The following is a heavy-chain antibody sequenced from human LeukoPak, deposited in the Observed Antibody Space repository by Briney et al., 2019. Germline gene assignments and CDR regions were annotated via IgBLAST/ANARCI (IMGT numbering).Heavy chain of an antibody. Sequence: GGSLRLSCAASGFTFSSYWMSWVRQAPGKGLEWVANIKQDGSEKYCVDSVKGRFTISRDNAKNSLYLQMNSLRAEDTAVYYCARLGEGDYYDSSGYYYPYYFDYWGQGTLVTVSS. CDR1: GFTFSSYW. CDR3: ARLGEGDYYDSSGYYYPYYFDY. J-gene: IGHJ4*02. V-gene: IGHV3-7*01. D-gene: IGHD3-22*01. CDR2: IKQDGSEK.